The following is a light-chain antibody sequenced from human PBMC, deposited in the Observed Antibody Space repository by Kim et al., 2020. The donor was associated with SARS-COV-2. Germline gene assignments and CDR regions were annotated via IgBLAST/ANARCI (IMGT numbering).Light chain of an antibody. Sequence: ASVGDRVTMPCRASKSISSYLNWYQQKPGKAPKLLIYAASSLQSGVPSRFSGSGSGTDFTLTISSLQPEDFATYYCQQSYSTPRTFGGGTKVDIK. J-gene: IGKJ4*01. CDR3: QQSYSTPRT. CDR1: KSISSY. CDR2: AAS. V-gene: IGKV1-39*01.